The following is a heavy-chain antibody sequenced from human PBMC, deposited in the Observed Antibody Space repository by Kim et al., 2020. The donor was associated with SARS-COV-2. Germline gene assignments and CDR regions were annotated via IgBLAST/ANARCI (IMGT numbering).Heavy chain of an antibody. Sequence: GESLKISCKGSGYSFTSYWISWVRQMPGKGLEWMGRIDPSDSYTNYSPSFQGHVTISADKSISTAYLQWSSLKASDTAMYYCARARYDFWSGPPPGVGATYDFDYWGQGTLVTVSS. CDR1: GYSFTSYW. CDR3: ARARYDFWSGPPPGVGATYDFDY. CDR2: IDPSDSYT. D-gene: IGHD3-3*01. V-gene: IGHV5-10-1*01. J-gene: IGHJ4*02.